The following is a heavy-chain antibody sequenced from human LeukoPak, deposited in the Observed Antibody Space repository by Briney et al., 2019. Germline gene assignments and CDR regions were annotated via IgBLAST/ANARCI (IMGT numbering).Heavy chain of an antibody. CDR2: IHYSGST. Sequence: SETLSLTCTVSGGSISSYYWSWIRQPPGKGLEGIGYIHYSGSTNYNPCLRSGVTISVDTSKNKFSLKLSSVTAADTAVYYCARGYCSGGSCYSYYYYNYMDVWGKGTTVTVSS. V-gene: IGHV4-59*08. D-gene: IGHD2-15*01. CDR1: GGSISSYY. CDR3: ARGYCSGGSCYSYYYYNYMDV. J-gene: IGHJ6*03.